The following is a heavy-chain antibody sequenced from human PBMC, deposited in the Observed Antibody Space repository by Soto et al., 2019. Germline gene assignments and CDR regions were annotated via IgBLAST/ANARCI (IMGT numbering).Heavy chain of an antibody. Sequence: PGGSLRLSCAASGFTFSTYSMNWVRQAPGKGLEWVSSISSSSSYIYYADSVKDRFTISRDNAKNSLYLQMNSLRAEDTAVYYCARAELLPFYFDSWGQGTLVTVSS. CDR2: ISSSSSYI. CDR1: GFTFSTYS. V-gene: IGHV3-21*01. CDR3: ARAELLPFYFDS. J-gene: IGHJ4*02. D-gene: IGHD1-26*01.